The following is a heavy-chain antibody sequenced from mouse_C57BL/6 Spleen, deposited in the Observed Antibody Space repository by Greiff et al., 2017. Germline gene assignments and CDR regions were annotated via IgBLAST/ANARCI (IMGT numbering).Heavy chain of an antibody. Sequence: ESGAELVKPGASVKVSCKASGYAFSSYWMNWVKQRPGKGLEWIGQIYPGDGDTNYNGKFKGKATLTADKSSSTAYMQLSSLTSEDSAVYFCARSGGYGNYAYWGQGTLVTVSA. J-gene: IGHJ3*01. CDR2: IYPGDGDT. V-gene: IGHV1-80*01. D-gene: IGHD2-1*01. CDR1: GYAFSSYW. CDR3: ARSGGYGNYAY.